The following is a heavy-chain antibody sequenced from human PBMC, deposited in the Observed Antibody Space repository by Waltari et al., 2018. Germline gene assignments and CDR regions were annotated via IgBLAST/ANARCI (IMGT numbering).Heavy chain of an antibody. CDR1: GYTFTTHW. D-gene: IGHD2-2*01. V-gene: IGHV5-51*01. Sequence: EVQLQQSGAEVTKPGESLKISCEASGYTFTTHWVAWVRQVPGKGLEWMGIIYPGDSATRYSPSFQGQVTISADKSIGTAYLQWSSLKASDTAIYYCARHAPSHIVVVPAAMPLDCWGQGTLVTVTS. CDR3: ARHAPSHIVVVPAAMPLDC. J-gene: IGHJ4*02. CDR2: IYPGDSAT.